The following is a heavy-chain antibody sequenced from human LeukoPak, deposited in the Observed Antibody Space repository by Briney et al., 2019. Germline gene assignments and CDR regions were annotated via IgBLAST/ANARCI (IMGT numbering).Heavy chain of an antibody. CDR3: ARGRAVAGTDFDY. CDR1: GGSFSGYY. Sequence: SETLSLTCAVYGGSFSGYYWSWIRQHPGKGLEWIGYIYYSGSTYYNPSLKSRVTISVDTSKNQFSLKLSSVTAADTAVYYCARGRAVAGTDFDYWGQGTLVTVPS. CDR2: IYYSGST. V-gene: IGHV4-31*11. J-gene: IGHJ4*02. D-gene: IGHD6-19*01.